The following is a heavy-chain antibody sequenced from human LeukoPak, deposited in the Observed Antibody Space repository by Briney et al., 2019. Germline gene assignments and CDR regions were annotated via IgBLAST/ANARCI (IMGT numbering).Heavy chain of an antibody. Sequence: SETLSLTCTVSGGSISSSTYYWGWNRQPRGKGLEWIGSIYYSGSTYYNPSLKSRVTISVDTSKNQFSLKLSSVTAADTAVYYCARRTSSSWYYYWGQGTLVTVSS. D-gene: IGHD6-13*01. J-gene: IGHJ4*02. CDR1: GGSISSSTYY. CDR2: IYYSGST. V-gene: IGHV4-39*01. CDR3: ARRTSSSWYYY.